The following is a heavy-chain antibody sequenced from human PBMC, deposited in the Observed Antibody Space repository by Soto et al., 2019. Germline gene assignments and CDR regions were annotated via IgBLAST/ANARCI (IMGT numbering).Heavy chain of an antibody. Sequence: EVQLLESGGGFVHPGESLRLSCAASGFTFSLSAMSWVRQAPGRGLDWVSSLSGGGSTTYYADSVKGRFTISRDNSKNTVHLQMNSLRAEDTAVYYCAKGPEYDVLTGCDYWGQGALVTVSS. CDR2: LSGGGSTT. V-gene: IGHV3-23*01. CDR3: AKGPEYDVLTGCDY. CDR1: GFTFSLSA. D-gene: IGHD3-9*01. J-gene: IGHJ4*02.